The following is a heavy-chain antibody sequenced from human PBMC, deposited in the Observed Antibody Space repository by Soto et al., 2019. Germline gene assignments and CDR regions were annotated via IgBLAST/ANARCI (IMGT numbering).Heavy chain of an antibody. D-gene: IGHD7-27*01. Sequence: ALLKVSRKASGSSFTSYDINWVRQATGQDFEWMGWMNPNNGNTAYAQKFQGRVTMTRDTSKSTAFMELSSLTSEDTAVYYCARGPRNWGVDYWGQGTLVTVSS. CDR2: MNPNNGNT. V-gene: IGHV1-8*01. CDR1: GSSFTSYD. CDR3: ARGPRNWGVDY. J-gene: IGHJ4*02.